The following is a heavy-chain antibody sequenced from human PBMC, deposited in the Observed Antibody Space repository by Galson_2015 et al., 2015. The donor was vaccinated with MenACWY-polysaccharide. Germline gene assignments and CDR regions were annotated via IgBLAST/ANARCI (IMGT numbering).Heavy chain of an antibody. D-gene: IGHD6-6*01. CDR2: MNPDNGNT. CDR1: GYTLTSND. J-gene: IGHJ6*02. CDR3: ARGHRRPSRYYGLDV. Sequence: SVKISCKASGYTLTSNDIIWGRQAAGHGLEYMGWMNPDNGNTRNAQKFQGRVTMTSDTAMNSAYMELSSLGSEDTAVYYCARGHRRPSRYYGLDVWGQGTTVPVSS. V-gene: IGHV1-8*01.